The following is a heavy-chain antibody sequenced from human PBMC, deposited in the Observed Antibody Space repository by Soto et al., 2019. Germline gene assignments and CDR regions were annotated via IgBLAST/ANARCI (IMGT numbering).Heavy chain of an antibody. CDR2: ITFSGST. V-gene: IGHV4-59*11. J-gene: IGHJ6*02. Sequence: SETLSLTCTVSGGSISSHYWSWIRQPPGKGLEYIGYITFSGSTNYNPSLKTRLTVSVDTSKNQFSLKLRSLTAADTAVYFCARDVLGYCSSTSCFYGLDVWGQGTTVTVYS. D-gene: IGHD2-2*01. CDR1: GGSISSHY. CDR3: ARDVLGYCSSTSCFYGLDV.